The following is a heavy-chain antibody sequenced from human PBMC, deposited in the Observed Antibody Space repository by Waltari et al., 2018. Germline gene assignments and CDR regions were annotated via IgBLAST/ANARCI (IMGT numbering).Heavy chain of an antibody. Sequence: EVQLVESGGGLVQPGGSLRLSCAASGFTFSNYWMSWVRQAPGKGLEWLANIKQDGSEKYYVDSVKGRFTISRDNAKNSLYLQMNSLRAEDTAVYYCARPVSAYWGQGTLVTVSS. D-gene: IGHD2-8*01. CDR3: ARPVSAY. CDR1: GFTFSNYW. V-gene: IGHV3-7*01. CDR2: IKQDGSEK. J-gene: IGHJ4*02.